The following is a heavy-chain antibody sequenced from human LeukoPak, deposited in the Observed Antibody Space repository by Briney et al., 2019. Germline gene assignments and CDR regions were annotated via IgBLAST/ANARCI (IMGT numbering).Heavy chain of an antibody. CDR2: ISYDGSNK. D-gene: IGHD4-17*01. J-gene: IGHJ4*02. CDR1: GFTFSSYG. CDR3: AKGYGDYFDY. V-gene: IGHV3-30*18. Sequence: GGSLRLSCAASGFTFSSYGMHWVRQAPGKGLEWVAVISYDGSNKYYADSVKGRFTISRDNSKNTLYLRMNSLRAEDTAVYYCAKGYGDYFDYWGQGTLVTVSS.